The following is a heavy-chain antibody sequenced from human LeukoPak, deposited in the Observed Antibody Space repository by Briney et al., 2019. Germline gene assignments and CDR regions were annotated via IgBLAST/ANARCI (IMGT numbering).Heavy chain of an antibody. V-gene: IGHV4-61*02. CDR2: IYTSGST. D-gene: IGHD3-3*01. Sequence: PSETLSLTCTVSGGSISSGSYYWSWIRQPAGKGLEWTGRIYTSGSTNYNPSLKSRVTISVDTSKNQFSLKLSSVTAADTAVYYCARDGVGTTYYDFWSGNGFDPWGQGTLVTVSS. CDR1: GGSISSGSYY. CDR3: ARDGVGTTYYDFWSGNGFDP. J-gene: IGHJ5*02.